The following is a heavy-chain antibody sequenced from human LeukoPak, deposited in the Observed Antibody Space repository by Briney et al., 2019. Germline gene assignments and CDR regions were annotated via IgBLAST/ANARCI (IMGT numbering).Heavy chain of an antibody. CDR2: ISYDGSNK. J-gene: IGHJ1*01. D-gene: IGHD3-22*01. CDR1: GFTFSSYA. CDR3: ARDDYYDSSGTFQH. Sequence: PGRSLRLSCPASGFTFSSYAMHWVRQAPGKGLEWVAVISYDGSNKYYADSVKGRFTISRDNSKNTLYLQMNSLRAEDTAVYYCARDDYYDSSGTFQHWGQGTLVTVSS. V-gene: IGHV3-30-3*01.